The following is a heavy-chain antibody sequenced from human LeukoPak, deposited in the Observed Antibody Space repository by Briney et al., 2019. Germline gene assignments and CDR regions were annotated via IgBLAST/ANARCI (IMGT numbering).Heavy chain of an antibody. CDR1: GGSISSSSYY. J-gene: IGHJ3*02. CDR3: ARAWDSSGYLDAFDI. V-gene: IGHV4-30-2*01. Sequence: SETLSLTCTVSGGSISSSSYYWGWIRQPPGKGLEWIGYIYHSGSTYYNPSLKSRVTISVDRSKNQFSLKLSSVTAADTAVYYCARAWDSSGYLDAFDIWGQGTMVTVSS. CDR2: IYHSGST. D-gene: IGHD3-22*01.